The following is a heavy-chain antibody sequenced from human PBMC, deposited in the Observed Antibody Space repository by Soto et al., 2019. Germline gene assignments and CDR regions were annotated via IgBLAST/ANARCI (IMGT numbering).Heavy chain of an antibody. J-gene: IGHJ6*03. V-gene: IGHV3-33*01. CDR2: IWYDGSNK. CDR3: ARDRVENYYYYMDV. Sequence: QVQLVESGGGVVQPGRSLRLSCAASGFTFSSYGMHWVRQAPGKGLEWVAVIWYDGSNKYYADSVKGRFTISRDNSKNTLYLQMNSLRAEDTAVYSCARDRVENYYYYMDVWGKGTTVTVSS. CDR1: GFTFSSYG.